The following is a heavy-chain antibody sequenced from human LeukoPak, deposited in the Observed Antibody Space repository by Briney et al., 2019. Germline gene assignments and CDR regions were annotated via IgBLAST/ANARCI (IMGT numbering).Heavy chain of an antibody. CDR3: AREGSGYDWNDAFDI. V-gene: IGHV1-69*13. Sequence: SVKVSCKASGGTFSSYAISWVRQAPGQGLEWMGGIIPIFGTANYAQKFQGRVTITADESTSTAYMELSSLRSEDTAVYYCAREGSGYDWNDAFDIWGQGTMVTVSS. CDR1: GGTFSSYA. CDR2: IIPIFGTA. D-gene: IGHD5-12*01. J-gene: IGHJ3*02.